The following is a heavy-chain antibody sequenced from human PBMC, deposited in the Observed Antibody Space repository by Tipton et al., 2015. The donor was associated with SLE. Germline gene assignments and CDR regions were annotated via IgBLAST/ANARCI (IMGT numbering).Heavy chain of an antibody. CDR1: GGSFSGYY. J-gene: IGHJ6*02. CDR3: ARGRAARPRCYYGMDV. D-gene: IGHD6-6*01. CDR2: INHSGST. Sequence: GLVKPSETLSLTCAVYGGSFSGYYWSWIRQPPGRGLEWIGEINHSGSTNYNPSLKSRFTISVDTSKNQFSLKMSSVPAADTAVYYCARGRAARPRCYYGMDVWGQGTTVTVSS. V-gene: IGHV4-34*01.